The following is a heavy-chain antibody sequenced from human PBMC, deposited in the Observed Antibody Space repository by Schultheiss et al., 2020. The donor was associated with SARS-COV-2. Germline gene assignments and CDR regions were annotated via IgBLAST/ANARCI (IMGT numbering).Heavy chain of an antibody. CDR1: GFTFSNYG. CDR3: ARGDIVSSYYYYYGMDV. CDR2: INSDGSST. J-gene: IGHJ6*02. D-gene: IGHD2-15*01. V-gene: IGHV3-74*01. Sequence: GGSLRLSCATSGFTFSNYGMHWVRQAPGKGLEWVSRINSDGSSTSYADSVKGRFTISRDNAKNTLYLQMNSLRAEDTAVYYCARGDIVSSYYYYYGMDVWGQGTTVTVSS.